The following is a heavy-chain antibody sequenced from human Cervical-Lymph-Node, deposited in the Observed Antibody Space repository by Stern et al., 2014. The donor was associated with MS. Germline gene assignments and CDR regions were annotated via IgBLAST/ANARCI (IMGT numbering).Heavy chain of an antibody. CDR3: ARGYAFMDV. Sequence: VQLVESGGAPVKPGGSLRLSCAASGFSLSSSPMNSVRPAPGKGLEGVSSISSGSSYIYYSDSLKGRFTISRDNAKNSLHLQLNSLRVDDTAVYYCARGYAFMDVWGQGTTVTVSS. D-gene: IGHD5-12*01. CDR1: GFSLSSSP. J-gene: IGHJ6*02. V-gene: IGHV3-21*01. CDR2: ISSGSSYI.